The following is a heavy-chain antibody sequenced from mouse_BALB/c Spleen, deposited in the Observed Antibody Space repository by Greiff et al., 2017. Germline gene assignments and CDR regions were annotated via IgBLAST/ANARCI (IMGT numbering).Heavy chain of an antibody. Sequence: DVKLVESGGGLVQPGGSLRLSCATSGFTFTDYYMSWVRQPPGKALEWLGFIRNKANGYTTEYSASVKGRFTISRDNSQSILYLQMNTLRAEDSATYYCARDHYYGSSFDYWGQGTTLTVSS. J-gene: IGHJ2*01. CDR2: IRNKANGYTT. CDR3: ARDHYYGSSFDY. CDR1: GFTFTDYY. D-gene: IGHD1-1*01. V-gene: IGHV7-3*02.